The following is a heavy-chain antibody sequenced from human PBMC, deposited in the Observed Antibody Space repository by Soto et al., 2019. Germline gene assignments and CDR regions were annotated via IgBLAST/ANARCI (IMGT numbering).Heavy chain of an antibody. CDR3: SPGFLAVAGVFDS. Sequence: GGSLRLSCAASGFTFSSYAMSWVRRAPGKGLEWVSAISGSGGSTYYADSVKGRFTISRDNSKNTLYLQMNSLRAEDTAVYYCSPGFLAVAGVFDSWGQGTLVTVSS. D-gene: IGHD6-19*01. CDR1: GFTFSSYA. J-gene: IGHJ5*01. V-gene: IGHV3-23*01. CDR2: ISGSGGST.